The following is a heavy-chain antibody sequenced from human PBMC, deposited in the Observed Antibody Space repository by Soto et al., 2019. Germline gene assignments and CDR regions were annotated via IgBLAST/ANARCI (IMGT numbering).Heavy chain of an antibody. J-gene: IGHJ4*02. CDR2: IIPIFGTA. D-gene: IGHD3-22*01. CDR1: GGTFSSYA. Sequence: SVKVSCKASGGTFSSYAISWVRQAPGQGLEWVGGIIPIFGTANYAQKFQGRVTITADESTSTAYMELSSLRSEDTAVYYRARDRSLARWWLLSYWGQGTLVTVSS. CDR3: ARDRSLARWWLLSY. V-gene: IGHV1-69*13.